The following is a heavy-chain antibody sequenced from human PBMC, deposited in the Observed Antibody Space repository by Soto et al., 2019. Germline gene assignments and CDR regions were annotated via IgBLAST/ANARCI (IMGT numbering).Heavy chain of an antibody. J-gene: IGHJ5*02. V-gene: IGHV3-23*01. D-gene: IGHD2-2*01. CDR2: IGGSGRIT. Sequence: EVQLLESGGGLVQPGGSLRLSCAASGFTFSNYAMSWVRQAPGKGLEWVSVIGGSGRITYYADSVKGRFTISRDNSKNTLYLQMNSLRAEDTAVYYCAKDVYCASTSCYWGGHGWFDPWGQGTLVTVSS. CDR1: GFTFSNYA. CDR3: AKDVYCASTSCYWGGHGWFDP.